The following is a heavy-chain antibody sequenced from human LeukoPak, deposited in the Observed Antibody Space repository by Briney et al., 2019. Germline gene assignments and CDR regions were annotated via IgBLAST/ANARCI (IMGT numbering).Heavy chain of an antibody. J-gene: IGHJ4*02. CDR3: ARDNPRDY. CDR2: IKQDGSEK. V-gene: IGHV3-7*03. CDR1: RFTFSSSW. Sequence: VGSLRLYFVASRFTFSSSWMILVRQAPGTGLEWVANIKQDGSEKSYVESVRGRFTISRDNAKNSLYLQLNSLRAEDTALYYCARDNPRDYWGQGTLVTVSS.